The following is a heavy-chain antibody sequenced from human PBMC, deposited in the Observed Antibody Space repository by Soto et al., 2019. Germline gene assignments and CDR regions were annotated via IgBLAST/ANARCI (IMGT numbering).Heavy chain of an antibody. D-gene: IGHD3-3*01. CDR3: ADGGEWSFNFVY. CDR1: GLTFSTYA. J-gene: IGHJ4*02. CDR2: ISVGADNT. Sequence: GGSLRLSCAASGLTFSTYAMSWVRQAPGKGVEWVSGISVGADNTYYADSVKGRFTISRDNSKNTLYLQMNNLRADDTAVYYRADGGEWSFNFVYWGQGTLVTVSS. V-gene: IGHV3-23*01.